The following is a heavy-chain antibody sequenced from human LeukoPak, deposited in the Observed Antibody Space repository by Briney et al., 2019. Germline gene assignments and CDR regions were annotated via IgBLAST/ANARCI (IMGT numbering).Heavy chain of an antibody. CDR3: ARHLTDYYALDY. D-gene: IGHD3-22*01. V-gene: IGHV4-4*07. CDR1: GGSISSYY. J-gene: IGHJ4*01. Sequence: SETLSLTCTVSGGSISSYYWSWIRQPAGKGLEWIGRIYSSGSTNYNPSLKSRVTMSVDTSKNQFSLKLSAVTAADTAVYYCARHLTDYYALDYWGHGTLVTVSS. CDR2: IYSSGST.